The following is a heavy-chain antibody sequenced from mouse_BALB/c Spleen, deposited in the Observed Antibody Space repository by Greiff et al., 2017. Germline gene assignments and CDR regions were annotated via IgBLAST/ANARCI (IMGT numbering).Heavy chain of an antibody. V-gene: IGHV1-54*01. D-gene: IGHD2-10*02. CDR2: INPGSGGT. CDR1: GYAFTNYL. Sequence: QVQLQQSGAELVRPGTSVKVSCKASGYAFTNYLIEWVKQRPGQGLEWIGVINPGSGGTNYNEKFKGKATLTADKSSSTAYMQLSSLTSDDSAVYFCARSEYGNYFAYWGQGTLVTVSA. CDR3: ARSEYGNYFAY. J-gene: IGHJ3*01.